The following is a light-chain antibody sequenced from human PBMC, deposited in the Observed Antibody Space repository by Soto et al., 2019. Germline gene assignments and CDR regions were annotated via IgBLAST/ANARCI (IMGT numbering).Light chain of an antibody. V-gene: IGLV2-8*01. CDR1: SSDVGGYNY. CDR2: EVS. Sequence: QSALTQPASVSGSPGQSITISCTGTSSDVGGYNYVSWYQQHPGKAPKLMIYEVSKRPSGVPDRFSGSKSDNTASLTVSGLQAEDEADYYCSSYAGSNNLVFGGGTQLTVL. CDR3: SSYAGSNNLV. J-gene: IGLJ2*01.